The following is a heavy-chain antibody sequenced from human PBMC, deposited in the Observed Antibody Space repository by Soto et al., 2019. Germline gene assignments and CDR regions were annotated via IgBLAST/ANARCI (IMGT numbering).Heavy chain of an antibody. CDR3: ARGLWYADRDYYMDV. Sequence: ETLSLTCTVSDGSISAYCCSWIQQPQGKGLEWIGYVYNSGSTIYNPSFTSRVTISLDTPENQFSLKVSSVTDSDTAVYFCARGLWYADRDYYMDVWGRGTTVTVS. D-gene: IGHD2-15*01. CDR1: DGSISAYC. V-gene: IGHV4-59*08. CDR2: VYNSGST. J-gene: IGHJ6*03.